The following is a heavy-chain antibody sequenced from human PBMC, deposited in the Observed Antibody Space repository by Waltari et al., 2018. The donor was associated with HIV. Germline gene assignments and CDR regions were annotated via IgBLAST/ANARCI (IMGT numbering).Heavy chain of an antibody. Sequence: QVQLQESGPGLVKPSQTLSLTCTGSGGSIRNGDYYWSWIRHPPGKGLEWIGYIYYSGSTYYNPSLKSRLTISVDRSKNQFSLKLTSVTAADTAVYYCARVRFEAGTTLKPYFDYWGQGTLVTVSS. CDR1: GGSIRNGDYY. D-gene: IGHD1-7*01. CDR2: IYYSGST. CDR3: ARVRFEAGTTLKPYFDY. J-gene: IGHJ4*02. V-gene: IGHV4-30-4*08.